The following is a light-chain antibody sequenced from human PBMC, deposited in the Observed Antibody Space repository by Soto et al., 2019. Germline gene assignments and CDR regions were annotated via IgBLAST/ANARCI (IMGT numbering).Light chain of an antibody. V-gene: IGLV2-14*01. Sequence: QSALTQPASVSGSPGQSITISCTGTSSDVGGYNYVSWYQQHPGKAPKLMISEVTNRPSGVSSRFSGSKSGNTASLTISGLQAEDEADYYCSSYTSSSTLLFGGGTKVTVL. CDR1: SSDVGGYNY. CDR2: EVT. CDR3: SSYTSSSTLL. J-gene: IGLJ2*01.